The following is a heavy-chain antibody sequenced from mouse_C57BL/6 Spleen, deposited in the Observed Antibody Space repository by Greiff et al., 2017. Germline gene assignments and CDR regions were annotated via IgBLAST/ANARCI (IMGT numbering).Heavy chain of an antibody. V-gene: IGHV1-66*01. J-gene: IGHJ3*01. Sequence: VMLVESGPELVKPGASVKISCKASGYSFTSYYIHWVKQRPGQGLAWVGCIYPGSGNTKSNEKFKGKATLTADTSSSTAYMQLSSLTSADAAVYYCSRGALYWDEFAYWGQGTLVTVSA. D-gene: IGHD4-1*01. CDR1: GYSFTSYY. CDR3: SRGALYWDEFAY. CDR2: IYPGSGNT.